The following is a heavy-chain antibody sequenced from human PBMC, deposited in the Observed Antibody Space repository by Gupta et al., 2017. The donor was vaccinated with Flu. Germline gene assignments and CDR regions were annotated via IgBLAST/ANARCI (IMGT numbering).Heavy chain of an antibody. J-gene: IGHJ6*02. Sequence: EVQLLESGGDLVQPGGSLRLSCAASGFTFSNYAMSWVRQAPGKGLEWVSGFSGSGNSTLYADSVRDRFTISRDNSKNTLYLQMSSLRAEDTAVYYCAKGHGSVWYRQPIGLPPMDVWGQGTTVTVSS. V-gene: IGHV3-23*01. CDR2: FSGSGNST. CDR1: GFTFSNYA. CDR3: AKGHGSVWYRQPIGLPPMDV. D-gene: IGHD6-13*01.